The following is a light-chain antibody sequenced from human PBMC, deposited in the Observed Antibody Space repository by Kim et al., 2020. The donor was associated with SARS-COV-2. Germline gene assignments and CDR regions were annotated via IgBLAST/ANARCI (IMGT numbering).Light chain of an antibody. J-gene: IGLJ1*01. Sequence: GQSITISCTGTSSDVGLYNYVSWYQQHPGKAPKLMIYDVNNRPSGVSNRFSGSKSGNTASLTISGLQAEDEADYYCSSFASSDTLVFGTGTKVTVL. CDR2: DVN. V-gene: IGLV2-14*03. CDR1: SSDVGLYNY. CDR3: SSFASSDTLV.